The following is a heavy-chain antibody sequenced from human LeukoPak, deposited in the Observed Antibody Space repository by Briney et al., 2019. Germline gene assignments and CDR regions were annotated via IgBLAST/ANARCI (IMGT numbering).Heavy chain of an antibody. CDR3: ARVFPYCSSTSCYGWFDP. Sequence: SVKVSCKASVGTFSSYAISWVRQAPGQGLEWMGGIIPIFGTANYAQKFQGRVTITADESTSTAYMELSSLRSEDTAVYYCARVFPYCSSTSCYGWFDPWGQGTLVTVSS. J-gene: IGHJ5*02. D-gene: IGHD2-2*01. CDR2: IIPIFGTA. V-gene: IGHV1-69*01. CDR1: VGTFSSYA.